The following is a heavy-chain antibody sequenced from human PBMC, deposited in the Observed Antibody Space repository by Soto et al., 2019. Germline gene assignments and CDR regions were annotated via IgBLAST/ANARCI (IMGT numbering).Heavy chain of an antibody. J-gene: IGHJ5*02. D-gene: IGHD3-16*02. Sequence: LRLSCAASGFTFSSYAMSWVRHAPGNGLEWVSAISGSGGSTYYADSVKGRFTISRDNSKNTLYLQMNSLRAEDTAVYYCAKDSSHSSLSYDYVWGSYRYSDWFDPWGQGTLVTVSS. V-gene: IGHV3-23*01. CDR3: AKDSSHSSLSYDYVWGSYRYSDWFDP. CDR2: ISGSGGST. CDR1: GFTFSSYA.